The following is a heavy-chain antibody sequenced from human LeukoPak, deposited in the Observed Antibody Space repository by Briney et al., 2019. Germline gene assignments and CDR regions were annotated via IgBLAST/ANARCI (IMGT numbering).Heavy chain of an antibody. CDR1: GGSISSGSYY. CDR3: ARDITFGGVIVWGTFDY. Sequence: SETLSLTCTVSGGSISSGSYYWSWIRQPAGKGLEWIGYIYYSGSIYYNPSLKSRVTISVDTSKNQFSLKLSSVTAADTAVYYCARDITFGGVIVWGTFDYWGQGTLVTVSS. J-gene: IGHJ4*02. CDR2: IYYSGSI. V-gene: IGHV4-61*10. D-gene: IGHD3-16*02.